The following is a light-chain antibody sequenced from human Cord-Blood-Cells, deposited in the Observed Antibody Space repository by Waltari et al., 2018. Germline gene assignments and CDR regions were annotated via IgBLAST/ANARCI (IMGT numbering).Light chain of an antibody. CDR2: AAS. CDR1: QSISSY. CDR3: QQSDSNPFS. Sequence: DIQMTQSPSSLSASVGDRVTITCRASQSISSYLNWYQQKPGKAPKLLIYAASSLQSGVPPRFSGSGSGTDFTLTISRLQPEDFATYYCQQSDSNPFSFGQGTKLEIK. V-gene: IGKV1-39*01. J-gene: IGKJ2*03.